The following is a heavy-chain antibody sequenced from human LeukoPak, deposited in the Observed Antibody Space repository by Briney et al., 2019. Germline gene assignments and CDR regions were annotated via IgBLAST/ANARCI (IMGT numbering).Heavy chain of an antibody. V-gene: IGHV3-21*01. CDR2: ISSSSSYI. CDR1: GFTFSSYS. D-gene: IGHD2-21*02. Sequence: GGSLRLPCAASGFTFSSYSMNWVRQPPGKGLEWVSSISSSSSYIYYADSVKGRFTISRDNAKDSLYLQMNSLRAEDTAVYYCARDGEVVVTAFYFDYWGQGTLVTVSS. CDR3: ARDGEVVVTAFYFDY. J-gene: IGHJ4*02.